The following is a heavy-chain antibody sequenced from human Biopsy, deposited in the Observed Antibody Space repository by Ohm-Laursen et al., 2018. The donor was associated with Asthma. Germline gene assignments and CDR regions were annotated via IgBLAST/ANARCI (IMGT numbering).Heavy chain of an antibody. Sequence: SVKVSCKSLGGTFNTYVIGWVRQAPGQGLEWMGGINSVVGTTTYPQKFQDRVTITADDSTSTVYMELSSLRSEDTAVYYCDRKAGSCISRTCYSLDFWGQGTLVTVSS. V-gene: IGHV1-69*13. CDR3: DRKAGSCISRTCYSLDF. D-gene: IGHD2-2*01. J-gene: IGHJ4*02. CDR2: INSVVGTT. CDR1: GGTFNTYV.